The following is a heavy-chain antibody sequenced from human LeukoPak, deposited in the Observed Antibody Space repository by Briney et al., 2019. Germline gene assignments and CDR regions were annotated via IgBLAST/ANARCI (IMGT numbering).Heavy chain of an antibody. CDR1: GGSVSSGSYY. Sequence: KPSETLSLTCTVSGGSVSSGSYYWSWIRQPPGKGLEWIGYIYYSGSTNYNPSLKSRVTISVDTSKNQFSLKLSSVTAADTAVYYCARDARGDRYGYWGQGTLVIVSS. V-gene: IGHV4-61*01. D-gene: IGHD1-1*01. CDR2: IYYSGST. J-gene: IGHJ4*02. CDR3: ARDARGDRYGY.